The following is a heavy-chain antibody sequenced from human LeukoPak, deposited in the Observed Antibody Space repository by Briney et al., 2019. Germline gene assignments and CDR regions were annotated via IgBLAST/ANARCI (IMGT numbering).Heavy chain of an antibody. V-gene: IGHV3-33*01. D-gene: IGHD1-26*01. Sequence: LSGGSLRHSCSASGITFSSYGMNWVRQAPGKGLEWVAVIWYDGSNKYYGDSVKGRFTISRDNSKNTLYLQMNSLRAEDTAVYYCARHRNSGSHYRPDAFDIWGQGTMVTVSS. CDR1: GITFSSYG. J-gene: IGHJ3*02. CDR2: IWYDGSNK. CDR3: ARHRNSGSHYRPDAFDI.